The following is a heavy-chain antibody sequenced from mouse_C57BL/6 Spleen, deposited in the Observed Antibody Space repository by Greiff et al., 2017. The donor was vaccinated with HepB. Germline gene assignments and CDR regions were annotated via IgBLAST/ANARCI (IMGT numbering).Heavy chain of an antibody. D-gene: IGHD1-1*01. CDR3: ARCYGSSVYWYFDV. J-gene: IGHJ1*03. CDR2: IHPNSGST. V-gene: IGHV1-64*01. CDR1: GYTFTSYW. Sequence: VQLQQPGAELVKPGASVKLSCKASGYTFTSYWMHWVKQRPGQGLEWIGMIHPNSGSTNYNEKFKSKATLTVDKSSSTAYMQLSSLTSEDSAVYYCARCYGSSVYWYFDVWGTGTTVTVSS.